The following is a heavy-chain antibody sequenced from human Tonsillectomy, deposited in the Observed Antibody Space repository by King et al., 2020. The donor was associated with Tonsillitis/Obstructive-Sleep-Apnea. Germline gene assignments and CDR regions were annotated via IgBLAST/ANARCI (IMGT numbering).Heavy chain of an antibody. CDR1: GFTVSSNY. Sequence: QLVQSGGGLIQPGGSLRLSCAASGFTVSSNYISWVLQAPGKGLEWGAVIYSGGSTYYADSVKGRFTISRDTSKNTLYLQMNSLRAEDTAVYYCARDQDYGSGSYFHYYYYMDVWGKGTTVTVSS. V-gene: IGHV3-53*01. D-gene: IGHD3-10*01. CDR2: IYSGGST. CDR3: ARDQDYGSGSYFHYYYYMDV. J-gene: IGHJ6*03.